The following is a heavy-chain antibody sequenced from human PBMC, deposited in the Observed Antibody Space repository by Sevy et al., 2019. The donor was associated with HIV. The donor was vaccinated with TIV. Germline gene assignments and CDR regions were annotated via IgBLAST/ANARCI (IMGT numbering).Heavy chain of an antibody. J-gene: IGHJ5*02. CDR1: GFTFSDAI. CDR3: AKGSSATGYDP. D-gene: IGHD2-15*01. V-gene: IGHV3-23*01. CDR2: IRGNGVST. Sequence: GGSLRLSCAASGFTFSDAIMTWGRQAPGKGLEWVSSIRGNGVSTYYADSVKGRFTISRDNSKNTLYLQMNSLRAEDTAIYYGAKGSSATGYDPWGQGTLVTVSS.